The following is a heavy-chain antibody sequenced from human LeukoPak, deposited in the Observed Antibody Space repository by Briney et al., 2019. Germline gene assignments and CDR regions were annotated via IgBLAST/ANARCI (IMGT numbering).Heavy chain of an antibody. CDR1: GYSFTSYW. CDR3: ARQLCSGGSCYDWFDP. V-gene: IGHV5-51*01. D-gene: IGHD2-15*01. J-gene: IGHJ5*02. CDR2: IYPGDSDT. Sequence: GESLKISCKGSGYSFTSYWIGWVRQVPGKGLEWMGIIYPGDSDTRYSPSFQGQVTISADKSISTAYLQWSSLKASDTAMYYCARQLCSGGSCYDWFDPWGQGTLVTVSS.